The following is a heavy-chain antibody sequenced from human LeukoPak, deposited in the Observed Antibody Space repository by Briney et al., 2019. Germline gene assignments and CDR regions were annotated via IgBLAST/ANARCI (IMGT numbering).Heavy chain of an antibody. CDR3: AREWGTKIFEGPTSVSVTAGPNYAFDM. D-gene: IGHD2-21*02. CDR2: LNPSGRAA. Sequence: GASVKVSCKASGYSFSDHYIHWVRQAPGQGLEWMGILNPSGRAANYALRFQGRVTITGDMSTRTVYLELGSLTSEDTAVYFCAREWGTKIFEGPTSVSVTAGPNYAFDMWGQGTLVTVSS. V-gene: IGHV1-46*01. J-gene: IGHJ3*02. CDR1: GYSFSDHY.